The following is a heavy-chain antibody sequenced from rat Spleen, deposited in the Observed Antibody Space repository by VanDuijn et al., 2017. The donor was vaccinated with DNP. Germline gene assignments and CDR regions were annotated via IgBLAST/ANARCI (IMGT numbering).Heavy chain of an antibody. J-gene: IGHJ1*01. CDR1: GYSISRTY. D-gene: IGHD1-12*03. Sequence: EVQLQESGPGLLKPSQSLSLTCSVTGYSISRTYWGWFRKFPGNKMEWIGHIRYSGSTSYNPSLRSRISITRDTSKNQFFLQLNSVTTEDTATYYCASYYYDGYYPNWYFDFWGPGTMVTVSS. CDR3: ASYYYDGYYPNWYFDF. CDR2: IRYSGST. V-gene: IGHV3-1*01.